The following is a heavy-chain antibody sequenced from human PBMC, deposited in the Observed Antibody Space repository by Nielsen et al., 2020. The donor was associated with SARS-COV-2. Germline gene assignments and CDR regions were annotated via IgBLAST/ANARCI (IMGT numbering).Heavy chain of an antibody. J-gene: IGHJ6*03. Sequence: WIRQPPGKGLEWIGYIYYSGSTNYNPSLKSRVTISVDTSKNQFSLKLSSVTAADTAVYHCAREVRWQQQLVHGVRHYYYYMDVWGKGTTVTASS. D-gene: IGHD6-13*01. CDR2: IYYSGST. CDR3: AREVRWQQQLVHGVRHYYYYMDV. V-gene: IGHV4-59*01.